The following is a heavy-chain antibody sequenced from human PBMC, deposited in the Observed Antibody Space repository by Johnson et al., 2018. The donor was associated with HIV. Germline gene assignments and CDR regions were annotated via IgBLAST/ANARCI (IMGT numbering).Heavy chain of an antibody. V-gene: IGHV3-66*01. CDR2: IYSGGST. J-gene: IGHJ3*02. Sequence: VLLVESGGGVVQPGGSLRLSCAASGFTFSSNYMSWVRQAPGKGLEWVSVIYSGGSTYYADSVKGRFTISRDNSKNTLYLQMNSLRAEDTAVYYCARAIAAAGTVGVDAFDIWGQGTMVTVSS. D-gene: IGHD6-13*01. CDR3: ARAIAAAGTVGVDAFDI. CDR1: GFTFSSNY.